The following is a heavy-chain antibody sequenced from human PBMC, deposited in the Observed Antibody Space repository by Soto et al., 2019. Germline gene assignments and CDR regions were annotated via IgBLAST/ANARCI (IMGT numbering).Heavy chain of an antibody. CDR1: GDSISSSNW. CDR2: IHHGGSI. D-gene: IGHD5-18*01. J-gene: IGHJ4*02. V-gene: IGHV4-4*02. Sequence: TSETLSLTCAVSGDSISSSNWWSWVRQPPGEGLEWIGEIHHGGSINYNPSLKSRVTISVDTSKNQFSLKLSSVTAADTAVYYCARDPVRTAMEGYFDYWGQGTLVTVSS. CDR3: ARDPVRTAMEGYFDY.